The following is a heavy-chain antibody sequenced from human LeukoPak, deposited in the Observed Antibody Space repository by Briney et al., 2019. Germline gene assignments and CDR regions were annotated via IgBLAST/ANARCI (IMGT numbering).Heavy chain of an antibody. J-gene: IGHJ5*02. CDR2: IRYDGSNK. D-gene: IGHD3-16*01. V-gene: IGHV3-30*02. Sequence: PGGSLRLSCAASGFTFNKYGMHWVRQAPGKGLEWMTFIRYDGSNKYYADSVRGRFTISRDDSWNTVYLQMNSLRTEDTGVYYCAREGTRTGGHWFDPWGQGTLVTVSS. CDR1: GFTFNKYG. CDR3: AREGTRTGGHWFDP.